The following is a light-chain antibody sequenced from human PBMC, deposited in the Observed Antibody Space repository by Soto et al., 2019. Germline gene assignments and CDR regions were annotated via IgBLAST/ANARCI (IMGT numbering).Light chain of an antibody. J-gene: IGKJ1*01. CDR2: GAS. CDR1: QSVTSTY. V-gene: IGKV3-20*01. CDR3: HQYNNYLWT. Sequence: IMFTQSPGPLSLSQGEIAILSCRASQSVTSTYLASYQQKPGQAPTLLIYGASSRATGSPDRFSVSGSRTDFTLTISSLRPDDFATYYCHQYNNYLWTFGQGTKVDIK.